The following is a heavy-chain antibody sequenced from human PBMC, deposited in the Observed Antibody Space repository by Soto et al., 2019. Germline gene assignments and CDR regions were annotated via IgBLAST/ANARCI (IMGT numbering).Heavy chain of an antibody. CDR1: GGSISSSSYY. J-gene: IGHJ4*02. Sequence: SETLSLTCTVSGGSISSSSYYWGWIRQPPGKGLEWIESIYYSGSTYYNPSLKSRVTISVDTSKNQFSLKLSSVTAADTAVYYCAREIGTTLGTFDYWGQVNLVTVSS. CDR2: IYYSGST. V-gene: IGHV4-39*02. CDR3: AREIGTTLGTFDY. D-gene: IGHD1-7*01.